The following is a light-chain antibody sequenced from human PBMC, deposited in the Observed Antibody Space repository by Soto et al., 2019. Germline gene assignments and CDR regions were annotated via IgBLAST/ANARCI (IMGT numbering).Light chain of an antibody. J-gene: IGKJ1*01. CDR3: QQSYGSPGA. CDR1: QNINKY. V-gene: IGKV1-39*01. CDR2: AAS. Sequence: DIHLTQSPSSLSASVGDSVTITCRSSQNINKYLNWYEHRPGKAPKLLIYAASSLQTGVPTRFSGAGAGTFFTLTFSNLQLEDVASYYCQQSYGSPGAFGRGTKVEI.